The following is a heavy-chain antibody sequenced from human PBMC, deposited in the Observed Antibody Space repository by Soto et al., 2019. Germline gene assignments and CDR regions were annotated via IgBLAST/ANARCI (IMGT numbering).Heavy chain of an antibody. J-gene: IGHJ4*02. Sequence: VQLVESGGGVVQPGRSLRLSCAASGFTFSSYGMHWVRQAPGKGLEWVAVISYDGSNKYYADSVKGRFTISRDNSKNTLYLQMNSLRAEDTAVYYCAKGLTAYYTASLDYWGQGILVTVSS. CDR3: AKGLTAYYTASLDY. D-gene: IGHD3-9*01. CDR2: ISYDGSNK. CDR1: GFTFSSYG. V-gene: IGHV3-30*18.